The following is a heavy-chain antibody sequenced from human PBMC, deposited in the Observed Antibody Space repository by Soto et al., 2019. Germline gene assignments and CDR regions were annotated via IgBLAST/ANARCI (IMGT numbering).Heavy chain of an antibody. CDR3: ARHSGRLGYCSSTSCYAGVLYYYYGMDV. CDR2: IYPGDSDT. V-gene: IGHV5-51*01. Sequence: PGESLKISCKGSGYSFTSYWIGCVRQMPGKGLEWMGIIYPGDSDTRYSPSFQGQVTISADKSISTAYLQWSSLKASDTAMYYCARHSGRLGYCSSTSCYAGVLYYYYGMDVWGQGTTVTAP. J-gene: IGHJ6*02. D-gene: IGHD2-2*01. CDR1: GYSFTSYW.